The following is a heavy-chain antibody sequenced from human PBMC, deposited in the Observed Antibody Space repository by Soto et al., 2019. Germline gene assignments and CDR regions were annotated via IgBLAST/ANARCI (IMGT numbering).Heavy chain of an antibody. V-gene: IGHV4-4*02. CDR2: IYHSGGT. J-gene: IGHJ4*02. Sequence: PSETLSLTCAVSGGSISSSNWWSWVRQPPGKGLEWIGEIYHSGGTNYNPSLKSRVTISVDKSKNQFSLKLSSVTAADTAVYYCARWLVGATHFDYWGQGTLVTVSS. CDR1: GGSISSSNW. CDR3: ARWLVGATHFDY. D-gene: IGHD1-26*01.